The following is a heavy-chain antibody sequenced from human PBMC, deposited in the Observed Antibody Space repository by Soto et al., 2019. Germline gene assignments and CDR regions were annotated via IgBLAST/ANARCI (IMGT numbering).Heavy chain of an antibody. Sequence: GASVKVSCKASGYTFTSSGISWVRQAPGQGLEWMGWISTYTGNTNYAQNFQGRVTMTTDTSTSTAYMELRSLRSDDTAMYYCARDGGSGSYRIFDYWGQGTLVTVSS. V-gene: IGHV1-18*01. D-gene: IGHD1-26*01. J-gene: IGHJ4*02. CDR3: ARDGGSGSYRIFDY. CDR1: GYTFTSSG. CDR2: ISTYTGNT.